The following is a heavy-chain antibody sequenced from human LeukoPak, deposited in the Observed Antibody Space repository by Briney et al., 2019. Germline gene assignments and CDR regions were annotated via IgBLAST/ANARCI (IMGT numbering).Heavy chain of an antibody. Sequence: GGSLRLSCAASGFTFSSYAMHWVRQAPGKELEWVALISYDGSNKYYADSVKGRFTISRDNSKSTLYLQMNSLRAEDTAVYYCAALKGGHFDYWGQGTLVTVSS. CDR1: GFTFSSYA. D-gene: IGHD3-16*01. CDR2: ISYDGSNK. V-gene: IGHV3-30-3*01. J-gene: IGHJ4*02. CDR3: AALKGGHFDY.